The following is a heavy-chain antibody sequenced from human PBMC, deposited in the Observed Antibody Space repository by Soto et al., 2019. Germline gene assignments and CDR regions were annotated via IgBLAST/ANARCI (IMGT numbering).Heavy chain of an antibody. CDR1: GFTFRNAW. D-gene: IGHD5-12*01. J-gene: IGHJ4*02. V-gene: IGHV3-15*01. CDR2: IKSKTDGGTT. Sequence: GGSLRLSCAASGFTFRNAWMSWVRQAPGKGLEWVGRIKSKTDGGTTDYAAPVKGRFTISRDDSKNTLYLQMDSLKTEDTAVYYCSTDPKWIRSPFIDYWGQGILVTVSS. CDR3: STDPKWIRSPFIDY.